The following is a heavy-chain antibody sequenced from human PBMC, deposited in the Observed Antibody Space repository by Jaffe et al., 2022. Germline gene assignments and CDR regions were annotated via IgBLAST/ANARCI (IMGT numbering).Heavy chain of an antibody. J-gene: IGHJ6*04. D-gene: IGHD5-18*01. Sequence: QVQLQESGPGLVKPSETLSLTCTVSGGSISSYYWSWIRQPPGKGLEWIGYIYYSGSTNYNPSLKSRVTISVDTSKNQFSLKLSSVTAADTAVYYCARDPGYSYGLDVWGKGTTVTVSS. CDR2: IYYSGST. CDR1: GGSISSYY. V-gene: IGHV4-59*01. CDR3: ARDPGYSYGLDV.